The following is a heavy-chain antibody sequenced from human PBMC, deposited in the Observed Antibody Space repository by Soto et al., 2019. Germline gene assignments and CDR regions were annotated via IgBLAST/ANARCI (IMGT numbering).Heavy chain of an antibody. CDR1: GGTFSSYA. Sequence: SVKVSCKASGGTFSSYAISWVRQAPGQGLEWMGGIIPIFGTANYAQKFQGRVTITADESTSTAYMELSSLRSEDTAVYYCARGDLIAADHDAFDIWGQGTMVTVSS. CDR2: IIPIFGTA. V-gene: IGHV1-69*13. D-gene: IGHD6-13*01. CDR3: ARGDLIAADHDAFDI. J-gene: IGHJ3*02.